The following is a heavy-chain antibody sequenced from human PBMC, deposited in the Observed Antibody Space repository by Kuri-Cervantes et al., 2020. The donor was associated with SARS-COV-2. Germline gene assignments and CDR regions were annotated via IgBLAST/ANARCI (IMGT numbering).Heavy chain of an antibody. V-gene: IGHV4-4*02. Sequence: GSLRLSCAVSGGSISRSNRWNWVRQPPGKGLEWIGEIYHSGSTNYNPSLKSRVTISVDTSKNQFSLKLSSVTAADTAVYYCARVPPDIVVVPAAHNWFDPWGQGTLVTVSS. CDR3: ARVPPDIVVVPAAHNWFDP. J-gene: IGHJ5*02. CDR2: IYHSGST. D-gene: IGHD2-2*01. CDR1: GGSISRSNR.